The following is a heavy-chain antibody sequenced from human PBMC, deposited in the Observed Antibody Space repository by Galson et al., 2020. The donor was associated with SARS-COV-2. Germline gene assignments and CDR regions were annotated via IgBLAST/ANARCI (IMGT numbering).Heavy chain of an antibody. CDR3: ARAPDYYYYYMDV. J-gene: IGHJ6*03. V-gene: IGHV3-48*01. CDR1: GFTSSSYS. Sequence: GESLKISCAASGFTSSSYSMNWVHQAPGKGLEWVSYISSSSSTIYYADSVKGRFTISRDNAKNSLYLQMNSLRAEDTAVYYCARAPDYYYYYMDVWGKGTTVTISS. CDR2: ISSSSSTI.